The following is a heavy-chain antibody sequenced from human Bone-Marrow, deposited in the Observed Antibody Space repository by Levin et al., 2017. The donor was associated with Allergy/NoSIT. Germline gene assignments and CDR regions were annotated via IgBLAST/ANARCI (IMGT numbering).Heavy chain of an antibody. Sequence: GESLKISCAASEFTFSSYEMNWVRQAPGKGLEWVSFITASGSATTYADSVRGRFTMSRDHTKNSFFLQMNSLTVEDTAVYFLSREMRATVGDASDLWGQGRMVTVSS. CDR1: EFTFSSYE. D-gene: IGHD3-10*01. CDR2: ITASGSAT. V-gene: IGHV3-48*03. J-gene: IGHJ3*01. CDR3: SREMRATVGDASDL.